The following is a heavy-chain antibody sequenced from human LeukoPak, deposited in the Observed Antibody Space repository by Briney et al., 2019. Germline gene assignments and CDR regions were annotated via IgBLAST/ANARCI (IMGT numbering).Heavy chain of an antibody. CDR1: GGTFSSYA. CDR2: IIPILGIA. CDR3: ARGMGSDYYYYYGMDV. J-gene: IGHJ6*02. V-gene: IGHV1-69*04. D-gene: IGHD3-16*01. Sequence: SVKVSCKGSGGTFSSYAISWVRQPPGQGLEWMGRIIPILGIANYAQKFQGRVTITADKSTSTAYMELSSLRSEDTAVCYCARGMGSDYYYYYGMDVWGQGTTVTVSS.